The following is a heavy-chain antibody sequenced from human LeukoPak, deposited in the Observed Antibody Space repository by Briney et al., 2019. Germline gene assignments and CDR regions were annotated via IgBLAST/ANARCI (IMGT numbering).Heavy chain of an antibody. CDR1: GFTFSSYG. D-gene: IGHD5-18*01. CDR3: AKDRQYSYGYPVYFEY. V-gene: IGHV3-33*06. CDR2: IWYDGSNK. J-gene: IGHJ4*02. Sequence: GGSLRLSCAASGFTFSSYGMHWVRQAPGKGLEWVAVIWYDGSNKYYADSVKGRFTISRDNSKNTLYLQMNSLRAEDTAVYYCAKDRQYSYGYPVYFEYWGQGTLVTVSS.